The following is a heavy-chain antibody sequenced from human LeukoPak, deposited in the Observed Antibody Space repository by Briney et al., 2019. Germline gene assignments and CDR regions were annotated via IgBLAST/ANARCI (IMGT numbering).Heavy chain of an antibody. J-gene: IGHJ3*02. CDR1: GYTFTGYY. Sequence: ASVTASCKASGYTFTGYYMHWVRQAPGQGLEWMGWINPNSGGTNYAQKFQGWVTMTRDTSISTAYMELSRLRSDDTAVYYCASPTGSGHAFDIWGQGTMVTVSS. V-gene: IGHV1-2*04. CDR3: ASPTGSGHAFDI. CDR2: INPNSGGT.